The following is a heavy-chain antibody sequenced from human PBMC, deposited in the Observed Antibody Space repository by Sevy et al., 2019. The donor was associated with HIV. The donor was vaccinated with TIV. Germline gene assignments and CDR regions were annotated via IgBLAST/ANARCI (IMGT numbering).Heavy chain of an antibody. CDR2: ISPNGATS. J-gene: IGHJ4*02. V-gene: IGHV3-23*01. Sequence: GGSLRLSCGVSGFTFGYFAMSWVRQAPGKGLEWVSGISPNGATSHYAASVRGRFTISRDNSKNRMYLQMSSLRAGDTAQYYCAKDTSGWYDALDQWGQGTLVTVSS. CDR1: GFTFGYFA. D-gene: IGHD6-19*01. CDR3: AKDTSGWYDALDQ.